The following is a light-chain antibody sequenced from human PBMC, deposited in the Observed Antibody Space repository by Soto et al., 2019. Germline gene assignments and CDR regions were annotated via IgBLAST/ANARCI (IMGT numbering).Light chain of an antibody. CDR2: KAS. CDR3: QQYNSYSGT. J-gene: IGKJ1*01. V-gene: IGKV1-5*03. Sequence: DIQLTQSPSFLSASVGDRVTITCRASQGISSYLAWYQQKPGKAPKLLIYKASSLESGVPSRFSGSGSGTEFTLTISSLQPDDFATYYCQQYNSYSGTFGQGTKVDIK. CDR1: QGISSY.